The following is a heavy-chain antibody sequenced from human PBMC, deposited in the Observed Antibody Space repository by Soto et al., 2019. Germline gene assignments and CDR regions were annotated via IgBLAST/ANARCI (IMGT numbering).Heavy chain of an antibody. V-gene: IGHV1-69*02. J-gene: IGHJ4*02. CDR2: IIPVVDVT. CDR3: ARSGTLDY. D-gene: IGHD1-1*01. Sequence: QGQLVQSGAEVKKPGSSVRVSCKASGGSFDAYAINWVRQAPGQGREWMGGIIPVVDVTNYGRRFQGRLTTAADKPTTTAYMELNSLTSEDTAIYYCARSGTLDYWGQGTLVTVSS. CDR1: GGSFDAYA.